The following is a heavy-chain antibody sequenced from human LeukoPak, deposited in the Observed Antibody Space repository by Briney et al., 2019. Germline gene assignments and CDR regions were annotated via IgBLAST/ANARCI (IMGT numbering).Heavy chain of an antibody. CDR2: ISNSSPNI. V-gene: IGHV3-21*01. CDR3: ARALHDSSGYYFDY. J-gene: IGHJ4*02. Sequence: GGSLRLSCAASGFTFSSYCMNWVRRAPGKGLEWVSSISNSSPNIYYADSVKGRFTISRDSAKDSLFLQMNSLRAEDTAVYYCARALHDSSGYYFDYWGQGTLVTVSS. D-gene: IGHD3-22*01. CDR1: GFTFSSYC.